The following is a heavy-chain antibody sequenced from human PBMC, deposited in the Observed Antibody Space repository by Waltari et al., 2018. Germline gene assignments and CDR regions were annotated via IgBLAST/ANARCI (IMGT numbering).Heavy chain of an antibody. CDR2: ISTTSTYT. D-gene: IGHD7-27*01. CDR1: GFTVGNYN. J-gene: IGHJ4*02. Sequence: EEHLVECGGGVVKPGGALSPSWPVAGFTVGNYNMNWARQAPGKGLEWVSSISTTSTYTHYADSVKGRFTISRDNAKNSLFLQMNSLTTEDTAVYYCATGGWGFYFDYWGQGTLLTVSS. CDR3: ATGGWGFYFDY. V-gene: IGHV3-21*01.